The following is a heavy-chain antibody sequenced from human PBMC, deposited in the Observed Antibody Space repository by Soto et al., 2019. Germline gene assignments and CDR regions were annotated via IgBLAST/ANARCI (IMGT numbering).Heavy chain of an antibody. D-gene: IGHD3-16*02. CDR1: GFTFSSYG. V-gene: IGHV3-30*18. J-gene: IGHJ5*02. CDR2: ISYDGSNK. Sequence: GSLRLSCAASGFTFSSYGMHWVRQAPGKGLEWVAVISYDGSNKYYADSVKGRFTISRDNSKNTLYLQMNSLRAEDTAVYYCAKDIEDDYIWGSYRYVEPETWGQGTLVTVSS. CDR3: AKDIEDDYIWGSYRYVEPET.